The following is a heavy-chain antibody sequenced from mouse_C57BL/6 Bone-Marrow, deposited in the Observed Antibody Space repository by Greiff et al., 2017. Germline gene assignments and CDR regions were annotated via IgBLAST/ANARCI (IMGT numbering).Heavy chain of an antibody. CDR2: IDPSDSYT. Sequence: LQQPGAELVKPGASVKLSCKASGYTFTSYWMQWVKQRPGQGLEWIGEIDPSDSYTNYNQKFKGKATLTVDTSSSTAYMQLSSLTSEDSAVYYCARVGGYFDYWGQGTSLTVSS. CDR3: ARVGGYFDY. CDR1: GYTFTSYW. J-gene: IGHJ2*02. V-gene: IGHV1-50*01.